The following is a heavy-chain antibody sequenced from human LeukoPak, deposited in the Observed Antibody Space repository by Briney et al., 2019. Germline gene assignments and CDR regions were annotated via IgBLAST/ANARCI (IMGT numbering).Heavy chain of an antibody. D-gene: IGHD4-23*01. Sequence: GGSLRLSCAASGFTFSSYAMSWVRQAPGKGLEWVSAISGSGGSTYYADSVKGRFTISRDNSKNTLYLQLNSLKVQDTAIYYCAAGACVGNCFGNYFDPWGQGTLVIVSS. V-gene: IGHV3-23*01. CDR2: ISGSGGST. CDR1: GFTFSSYA. CDR3: AAGACVGNCFGNYFDP. J-gene: IGHJ5*02.